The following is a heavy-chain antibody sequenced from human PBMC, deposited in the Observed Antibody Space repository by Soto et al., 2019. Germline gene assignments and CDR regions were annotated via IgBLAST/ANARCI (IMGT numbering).Heavy chain of an antibody. D-gene: IGHD3-9*01. CDR3: ARGGVRFFDWLLYGMFDS. V-gene: IGHV1-69*01. J-gene: IGHJ4*02. Sequence: QVQLVQSGAEVKKPGSSVKVSCKASGGTFSSHAFSWVRQAPGQGLEWMGGIIPNFGAANNAQKFQDRVSVTADESTSTVYMELSSLRSEDTALYYGARGGVRFFDWLLYGMFDSWGQGTLVTVSS. CDR1: GGTFSSHA. CDR2: IIPNFGAA.